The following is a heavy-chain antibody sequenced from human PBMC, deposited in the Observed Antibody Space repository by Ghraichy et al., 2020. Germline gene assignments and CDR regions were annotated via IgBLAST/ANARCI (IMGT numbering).Heavy chain of an antibody. V-gene: IGHV3-30*02. J-gene: IGHJ4*02. Sequence: GESLNISCAASGFSFRGSGMHWVRQAPGKGLEWVTFIRYDGDDRDYLDSVKGRFTVSRDNSKNIMFLQMNRLTTEDTAVYYCAQSYNSGDYGFDHWGQGTLVTVSS. CDR1: GFSFRGSG. CDR2: IRYDGDDR. D-gene: IGHD4-17*01. CDR3: AQSYNSGDYGFDH.